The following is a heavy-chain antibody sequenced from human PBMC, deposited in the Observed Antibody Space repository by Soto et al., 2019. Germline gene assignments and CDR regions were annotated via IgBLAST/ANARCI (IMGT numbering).Heavy chain of an antibody. V-gene: IGHV3-23*01. CDR1: GFTFSSYA. D-gene: IGHD5-18*01. CDR2: ISGSGGST. J-gene: IGHJ4*02. Sequence: PGGSLRLSCAASGFTFSSYAMSWVRQAPGKGLEWVSAISGSGGSTYYADSVKGRFTISRDNSKNTLYLQMNSLRAEDTAVYYCEKEWAYSYGENRFDYWGQGTLVTVSS. CDR3: EKEWAYSYGENRFDY.